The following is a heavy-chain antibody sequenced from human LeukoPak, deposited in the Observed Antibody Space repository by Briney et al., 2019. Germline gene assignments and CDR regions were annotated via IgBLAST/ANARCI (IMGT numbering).Heavy chain of an antibody. CDR3: AREYRDNWFDP. V-gene: IGHV4-30-2*01. D-gene: IGHD1-14*01. Sequence: SQTLSLTCAVSGGSIRSGGYSWSWLRQPPGKGLEWIGYIYHSGSTYYNPSLKSRVTISVDRSKNQFSLKLSSVTAADTAVYYCAREYRDNWFDPWGQGTLVTVSS. J-gene: IGHJ5*02. CDR2: IYHSGST. CDR1: GGSIRSGGYS.